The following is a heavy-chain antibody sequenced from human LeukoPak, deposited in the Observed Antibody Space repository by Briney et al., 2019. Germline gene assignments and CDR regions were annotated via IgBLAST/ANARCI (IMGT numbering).Heavy chain of an antibody. V-gene: IGHV4-39*01. CDR1: GGSISSSSYY. D-gene: IGHD3-22*01. J-gene: IGHJ4*02. Sequence: SETLSLTCAVSGGSISSSSYYWGWIRQPPGKGLEWIGSVYYSGNTYYNPSLKSRVTISVDTSKNQFSLKLSSVTAADTAVYYCATPARYYDSSGYFYYYWGQGTLVTVSS. CDR2: VYYSGNT. CDR3: ATPARYYDSSGYFYYY.